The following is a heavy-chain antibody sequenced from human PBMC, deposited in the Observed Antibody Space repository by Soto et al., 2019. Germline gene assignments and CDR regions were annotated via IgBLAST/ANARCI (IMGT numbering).Heavy chain of an antibody. J-gene: IGHJ6*02. D-gene: IGHD2-8*01. V-gene: IGHV3-13*01. CDR2: IGTAGDT. Sequence: GGSLRLSCAASGFTFSSYDMHWVRQATGKGLEWVSAIGTAGDTYYPGSVKGRFTISRENAKNSLYLQMNSLRAEDTAVYYCAIERHPDDGDYYYGMDVWGQGTTVTVSS. CDR1: GFTFSSYD. CDR3: AIERHPDDGDYYYGMDV.